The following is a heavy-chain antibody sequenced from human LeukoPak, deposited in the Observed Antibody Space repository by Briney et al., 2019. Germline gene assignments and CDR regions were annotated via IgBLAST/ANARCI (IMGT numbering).Heavy chain of an antibody. Sequence: GGSLRLSCAASGFTFSSYAMSWVRQAPGKGLEWVSVISGSGGSTFYADSVKGRFTISRDNSKNTLYLQMNSLRAEDTAVYYCAKLWSSSVPYYSDSWGQGTLVTVSS. J-gene: IGHJ4*02. CDR2: ISGSGGST. CDR3: AKLWSSSVPYYSDS. D-gene: IGHD6-6*01. V-gene: IGHV3-23*01. CDR1: GFTFSSYA.